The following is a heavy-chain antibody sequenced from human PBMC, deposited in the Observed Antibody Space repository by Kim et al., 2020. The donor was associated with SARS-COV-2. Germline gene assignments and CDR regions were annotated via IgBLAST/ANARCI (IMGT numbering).Heavy chain of an antibody. V-gene: IGHV7-4-1*02. D-gene: IGHD6-13*01. CDR3: ARDGIAAAGSHDV. J-gene: IGHJ6*02. CDR1: GYTFTGYA. CDR2: INTNTGNP. Sequence: ASVKVSCKASGYTFTGYAMNWVRQAPGQGLEWMGWINTNTGNPTYAQGFTGRFVFSVDTSVSTAYMQLSSLKSEDTAVYYCARDGIAAAGSHDVWGQGTPVTVSS.